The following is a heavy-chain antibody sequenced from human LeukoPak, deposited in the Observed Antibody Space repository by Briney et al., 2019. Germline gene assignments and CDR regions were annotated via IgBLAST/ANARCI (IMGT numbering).Heavy chain of an antibody. CDR1: GFTFSSYA. J-gene: IGHJ3*02. Sequence: GGSLRLSCAASGFTFSSYAMSWVRQAPGKGLEWVSAISGSGITTYYADSVKGRFTISRDNSKNTLYLQMNSLRAEDTAVYYCAKGVAGRPSNAFDIWGQGTMVTVSS. CDR2: ISGSGITT. D-gene: IGHD6-19*01. CDR3: AKGVAGRPSNAFDI. V-gene: IGHV3-23*01.